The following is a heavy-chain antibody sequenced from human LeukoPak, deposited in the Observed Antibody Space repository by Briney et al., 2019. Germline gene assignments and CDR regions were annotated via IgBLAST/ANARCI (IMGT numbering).Heavy chain of an antibody. CDR3: ARDVGYCSGGSCSQYYFDY. CDR1: GFTFSSYS. J-gene: IGHJ4*02. Sequence: PGGSLRLSCAASGFTFSSYSMNWVRQAPGKGLEWVSSISSSSYIHYADSVKGRFTISRDNAKNSLYLQMNSLRAEDTAVYYCARDVGYCSGGSCSQYYFDYWGQGTLVTVSS. CDR2: ISSSSYI. D-gene: IGHD2-15*01. V-gene: IGHV3-21*01.